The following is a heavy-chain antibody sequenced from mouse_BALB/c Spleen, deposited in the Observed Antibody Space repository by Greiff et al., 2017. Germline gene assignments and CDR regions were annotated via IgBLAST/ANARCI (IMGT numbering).Heavy chain of an antibody. CDR2: IWTGGGT. CDR3: VRDGGAYFDY. Sequence: VQLQESGPGLVAPSQSLSITCTVSGFSLTSYDISWIRQPPGKGLEWLGVIWTGGGTNYNSAFMSRLSISKDNSKSQVFLKMNSLQTDDTAIYYCVRDGGAYFDYWGQGTTLTVSS. V-gene: IGHV2-9-2*01. J-gene: IGHJ2*01. CDR1: GFSLTSYD.